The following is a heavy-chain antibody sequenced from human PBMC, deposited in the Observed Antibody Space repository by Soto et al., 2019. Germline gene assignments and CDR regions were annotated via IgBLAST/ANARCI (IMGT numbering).Heavy chain of an antibody. V-gene: IGHV3-21*01. D-gene: IGHD2-2*01. J-gene: IGHJ6*02. CDR1: GFTFSSYS. Sequence: GGSLRLSCAASGFTFSSYSMNWVRQAPGKGLEWVSSISSSSSYIYYADSVKGRFTISRDNAKNSLYLQMNSLRAEDTAVYYCARILGYCSSTSCYYYYYYGMDVWGQGTPVTVSS. CDR3: ARILGYCSSTSCYYYYYYGMDV. CDR2: ISSSSSYI.